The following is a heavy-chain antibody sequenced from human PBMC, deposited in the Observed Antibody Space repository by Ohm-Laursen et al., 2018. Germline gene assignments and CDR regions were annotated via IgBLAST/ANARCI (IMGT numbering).Heavy chain of an antibody. V-gene: IGHV1-8*01. Sequence: ASVKVSCKTSGYTFINYDIHWVRQASGQGLEWMGWMNPKSGDTGYAHKFQGRVTMTRNTSISTAYMELSSLRSEDTAVYYCARGRHGWSYYDRSGYLDYWYFDLWGRGTLVTVSS. J-gene: IGHJ2*01. CDR2: MNPKSGDT. CDR3: ARGRHGWSYYDRSGYLDYWYFDL. D-gene: IGHD3-22*01. CDR1: GYTFINYD.